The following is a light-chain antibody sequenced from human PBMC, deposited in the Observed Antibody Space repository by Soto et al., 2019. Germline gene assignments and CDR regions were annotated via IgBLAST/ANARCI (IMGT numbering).Light chain of an antibody. J-gene: IGLJ1*01. Sequence: QSALTQPASVSGSPGQSITISCTGTSSDVGGHNSVSWYRQDPGKAPKLMIYDVSNRPSGVSARFSGSKSGNTASLTISGLQIEDEADYYCSSFTSSVTYVFGTGTKVTVL. CDR1: SSDVGGHNS. CDR2: DVS. CDR3: SSFTSSVTYV. V-gene: IGLV2-14*01.